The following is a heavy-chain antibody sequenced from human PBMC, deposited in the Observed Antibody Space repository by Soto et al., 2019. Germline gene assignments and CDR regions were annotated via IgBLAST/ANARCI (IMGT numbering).Heavy chain of an antibody. CDR3: ARPPADDVEGGNAFDI. V-gene: IGHV1-69*12. CDR1: GGTFSSYA. D-gene: IGHD1-1*01. CDR2: IIPIFGTA. Sequence: QVQLVQSGAEVKKPGSSVKVSCKASGGTFSSYAISWVRQAPGQGLEWMGGIIPIFGTANYAQKFQGRVTITADESTRTANMELSSLRSEDTAVYYCARPPADDVEGGNAFDIWGQGTMVTVSS. J-gene: IGHJ3*02.